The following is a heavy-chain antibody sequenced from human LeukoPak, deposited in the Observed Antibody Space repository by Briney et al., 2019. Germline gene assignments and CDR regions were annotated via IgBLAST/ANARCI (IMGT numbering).Heavy chain of an antibody. CDR2: IWYDGSNK. CDR3: ARDTSSWAPGWFDP. CDR1: GFTFSSYG. V-gene: IGHV3-33*01. J-gene: IGHJ5*02. Sequence: PGGSLRLSCAASGFTFSSYGMHWVRQAPGKGLEWVAVIWYDGSNKYYADSVKGRFTISRDNSKNTLYLQMNSLRAEDTAVYYCARDTSSWAPGWFDPWGQETLVTVSS. D-gene: IGHD6-13*01.